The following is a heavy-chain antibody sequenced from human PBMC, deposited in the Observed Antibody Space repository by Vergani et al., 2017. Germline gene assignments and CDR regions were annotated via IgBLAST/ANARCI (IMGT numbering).Heavy chain of an antibody. D-gene: IGHD3-16*01. CDR3: TRDRLDDSYAYFNY. Sequence: EVQVVESGGGLIKPGGSLRLSCVVSGITFKNAWINWVRQAPGKGLEWIGRIRSKNDGGTADYAAPLKGRFTISRDDSKDSAFLLVNNLKTEDTAVYYCTRDRLDDSYAYFNYWGQGTLVTVSP. CDR2: IRSKNDGGTA. J-gene: IGHJ4*02. CDR1: GITFKNAW. V-gene: IGHV3-15*01.